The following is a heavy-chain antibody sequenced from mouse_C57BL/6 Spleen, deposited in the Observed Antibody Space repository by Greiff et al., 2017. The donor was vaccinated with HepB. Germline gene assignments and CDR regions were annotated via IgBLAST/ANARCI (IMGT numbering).Heavy chain of an antibody. CDR3: ARSAYGSSYYFDY. D-gene: IGHD1-1*01. Sequence: QVQLQQPGAELVRPGTSVKLSCKASGYTFTSYWMHWVKQRPGQGLEWIGVIDPSDSYTNYNQKFKGKATLTVDTSSSTAYMQLSSLTSEDSAVYYCARSAYGSSYYFDYWGQGTTLTVSS. J-gene: IGHJ2*01. V-gene: IGHV1-59*01. CDR2: IDPSDSYT. CDR1: GYTFTSYW.